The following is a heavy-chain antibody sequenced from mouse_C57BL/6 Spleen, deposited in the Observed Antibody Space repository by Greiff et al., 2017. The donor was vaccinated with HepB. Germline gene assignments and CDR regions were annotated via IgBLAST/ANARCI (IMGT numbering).Heavy chain of an antibody. D-gene: IGHD1-1*01. Sequence: EVQLQQSGPVLVKPGASVKMSCKASGYTFTDYYMNWVKQSHGKSLEWIGVINPYNGGTSYNQKFKGKATLTVDKSSSTAYMELNSLTSEDSAVYYCARDYYYGSSGDYFDYWGQGTTLTVSS. CDR3: ARDYYYGSSGDYFDY. J-gene: IGHJ2*01. V-gene: IGHV1-19*01. CDR2: INPYNGGT. CDR1: GYTFTDYY.